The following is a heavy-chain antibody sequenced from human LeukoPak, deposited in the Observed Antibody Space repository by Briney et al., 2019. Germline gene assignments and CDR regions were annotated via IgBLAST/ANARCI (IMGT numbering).Heavy chain of an antibody. V-gene: IGHV3-20*04. Sequence: PGGSLRLSCAASGFTFDDYGMSWVRQAPGKGLEWVSGINWNGGSTGYADSVKGRFTISRDNAKNSLYLQMNSLRAEDTALYYCARGPYCSSTSCYTHFDYWGQGNLVTVSS. J-gene: IGHJ4*02. CDR3: ARGPYCSSTSCYTHFDY. CDR2: INWNGGST. CDR1: GFTFDDYG. D-gene: IGHD2-2*02.